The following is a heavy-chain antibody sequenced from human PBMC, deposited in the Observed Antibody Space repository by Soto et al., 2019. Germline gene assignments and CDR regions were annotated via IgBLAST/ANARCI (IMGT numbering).Heavy chain of an antibody. CDR1: GFTFSSYG. V-gene: IGHV3-33*01. CDR2: IWYDGSNK. CDR3: ARDIYSGYETEGVYGMDV. D-gene: IGHD5-12*01. Sequence: QVQLVESGGGVVQPGRSLRLSCAASGFTFSSYGMHWVRQAPGKGLEWVAVIWYDGSNKYYADSVKGRFTISRDNSKNTLYLQMNSLRAEDTAVYYCARDIYSGYETEGVYGMDVWGQGTTVTVSS. J-gene: IGHJ6*02.